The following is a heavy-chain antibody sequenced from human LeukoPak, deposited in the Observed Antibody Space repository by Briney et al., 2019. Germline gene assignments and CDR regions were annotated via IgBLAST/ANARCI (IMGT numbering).Heavy chain of an antibody. CDR2: IGADNGNT. D-gene: IGHD4-17*01. CDR3: TRDPTDGPDYYGMDV. CDR1: GYTFISYG. Sequence: GASVKVSCKASGYTFISYGISWVRQAPGQGLEWMGWIGADNGNTNYAHKLQGRVTMTTDTSTSTAFMELRSLRSDDTAVYYCTRDPTDGPDYYGMDVWGQGTTVTVSS. J-gene: IGHJ6*02. V-gene: IGHV1-18*01.